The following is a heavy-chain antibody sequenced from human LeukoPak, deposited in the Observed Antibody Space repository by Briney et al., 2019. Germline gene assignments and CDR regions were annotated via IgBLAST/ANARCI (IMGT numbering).Heavy chain of an antibody. V-gene: IGHV4-59*08. J-gene: IGHJ4*02. Sequence: SETLSLTCTVSGGSISSYYWSWIRQPPGKGLEWIGYIYYSGSTNYNPSLKSRVTISVDTSKNQFSLKLSSVTAADTAVYYCARQQLVLGLDYWGRGTLVTVSS. CDR1: GGSISSYY. CDR3: ARQQLVLGLDY. CDR2: IYYSGST. D-gene: IGHD6-13*01.